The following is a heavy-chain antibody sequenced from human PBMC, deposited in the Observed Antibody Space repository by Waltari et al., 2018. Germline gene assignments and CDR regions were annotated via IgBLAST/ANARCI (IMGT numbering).Heavy chain of an antibody. J-gene: IGHJ4*02. CDR1: GGTFSSYA. V-gene: IGHV1-3*01. CDR3: ARLTFGGVIGALDY. Sequence: KKPGSSVKVSCKASGGTFSSYAISWVRQAPGQGLEWMGWINAGNGNTKYSQKFQGRVTITRDTSASTAYMELSSLRSEDTAVYYCARLTFGGVIGALDYWGQGTLVTVSS. D-gene: IGHD3-16*02. CDR2: INAGNGNT.